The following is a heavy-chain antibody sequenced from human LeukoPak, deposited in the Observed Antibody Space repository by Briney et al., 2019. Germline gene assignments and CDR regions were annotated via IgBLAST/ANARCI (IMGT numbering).Heavy chain of an antibody. Sequence: ASVKVSCKVSGYTLTELSMHWVRQAPGKGLEWIGGFDPEDGETIYAQKFQGRVTMTEDTSTDTAYMELSSLRSEDTAVYYCATGRRYGSGSYLIFDYWGQGTLVTVSS. J-gene: IGHJ4*02. CDR3: ATGRRYGSGSYLIFDY. V-gene: IGHV1-24*01. CDR2: FDPEDGET. CDR1: GYTLTELS. D-gene: IGHD3-10*01.